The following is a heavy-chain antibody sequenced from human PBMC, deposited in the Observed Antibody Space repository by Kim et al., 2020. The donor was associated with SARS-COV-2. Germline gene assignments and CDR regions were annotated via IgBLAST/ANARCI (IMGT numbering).Heavy chain of an antibody. J-gene: IGHJ1*01. CDR3: ARREKGIAVARGYFQH. CDR1: GGSISSSSYY. Sequence: SETLSLTCTVSGGSISSSSYYWGWIRQPPGKGLEWIGSIYYSGSTYYNPSLKSRVTISVDTSKNQFSLKLSSVTAADTAVYYCARREKGIAVARGYFQHWGQGTLVTVSS. CDR2: IYYSGST. V-gene: IGHV4-39*01. D-gene: IGHD6-19*01.